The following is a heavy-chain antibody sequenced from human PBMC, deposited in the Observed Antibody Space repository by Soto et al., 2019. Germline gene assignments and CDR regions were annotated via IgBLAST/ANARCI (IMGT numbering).Heavy chain of an antibody. J-gene: IGHJ4*02. CDR2: INHSGST. V-gene: IGHV4-34*01. CDR1: GGSFSGYY. CDR3: ARTINRLRRLEYFDY. Sequence: SETLSLTCAVYGGSFSGYYWSWIRQPPGKGLEWIGEINHSGSTNYNPSLKSRVTISVDTSKNQFSLKLSSVTAADTAVYYCARTINRLRRLEYFDYWGQGTLVTVSS. D-gene: IGHD3-16*01.